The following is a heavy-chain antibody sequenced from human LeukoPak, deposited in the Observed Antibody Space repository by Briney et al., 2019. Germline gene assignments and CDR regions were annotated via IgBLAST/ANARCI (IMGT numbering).Heavy chain of an antibody. CDR2: IYYSGST. Sequence: PSETLSLTCTVSGGSISSYYWSWIRQPPGKGLEWIGYIYYSGSTNYNPSLKSRVTMSVDTSKNQFSLKLSSVTAADTAVYYCARLGAYYYDSSAKFIDYWGQGTLVTVSS. V-gene: IGHV4-59*08. D-gene: IGHD3-22*01. CDR1: GGSISSYY. J-gene: IGHJ4*02. CDR3: ARLGAYYYDSSAKFIDY.